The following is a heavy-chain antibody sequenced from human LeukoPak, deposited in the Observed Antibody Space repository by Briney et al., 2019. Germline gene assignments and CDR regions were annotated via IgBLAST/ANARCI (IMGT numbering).Heavy chain of an antibody. D-gene: IGHD2-21*02. CDR1: GFTVSGNY. J-gene: IGHJ3*02. V-gene: IGHV3-66*01. Sequence: GGSLRLSCAASGFTVSGNYMSWVRQAPGKGLEWVSVLYRDGDTYYADSVKDRFTMSRDNSKNMLYLQMNSLRVEDTALYYCARDRSVTAYDAFDIWGQGTMVTVSS. CDR2: LYRDGDT. CDR3: ARDRSVTAYDAFDI.